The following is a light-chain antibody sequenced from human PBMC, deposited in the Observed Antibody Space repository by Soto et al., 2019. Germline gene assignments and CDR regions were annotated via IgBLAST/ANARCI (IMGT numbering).Light chain of an antibody. CDR2: KAS. V-gene: IGKV1-5*03. J-gene: IGKJ1*01. Sequence: IHSTRSPSTLCSSVGDRVTMTCLASQSISSWLAWYQQKPGKAPKLLIYKASSLESGVPSRFSASGSRKDLTTTISSLQPPDPETYSCNKYNSYYRKFGQGT. CDR1: QSISSW. CDR3: NKYNSYYRK.